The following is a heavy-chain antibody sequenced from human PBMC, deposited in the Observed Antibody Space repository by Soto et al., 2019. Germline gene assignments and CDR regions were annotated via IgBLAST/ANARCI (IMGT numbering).Heavy chain of an antibody. D-gene: IGHD3-9*01. V-gene: IGHV3-23*01. CDR3: AKLRYFDWSSYNWFEY. CDR1: GFTFSSYA. J-gene: IGHJ5*01. CDR2: ISGSGATT. Sequence: PGGSLRLSCAASGFTFSSYAMTWVRRAPGQGLEWVSGISGSGATTSYADYVKGRFTVSRDNSKNTLYLQMNSLRVEDTAVYYCAKLRYFDWSSYNWFEYWGQGT.